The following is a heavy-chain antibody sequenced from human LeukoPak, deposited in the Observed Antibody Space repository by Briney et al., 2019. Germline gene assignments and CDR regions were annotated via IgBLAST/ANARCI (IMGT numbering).Heavy chain of an antibody. Sequence: GGSLRLSCTVSGFTVSSNSMNWVRQAPGKGLEWVSYISSSGSTIYYADSVKGRFTISRDNAKNSLYLQMNSLRAEDTAVYYCARDSSGCCDYWGQGTLVTVSS. CDR2: ISSSGSTI. CDR3: ARDSSGCCDY. V-gene: IGHV3-48*04. J-gene: IGHJ4*02. CDR1: GFTVSSNS. D-gene: IGHD6-19*01.